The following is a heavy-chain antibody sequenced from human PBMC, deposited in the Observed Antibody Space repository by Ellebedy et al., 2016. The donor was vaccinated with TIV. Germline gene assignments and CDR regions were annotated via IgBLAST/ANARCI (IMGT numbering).Heavy chain of an antibody. CDR2: IYYSGST. D-gene: IGHD4-17*01. CDR1: GGSISSYY. J-gene: IGHJ5*02. V-gene: IGHV4-59*01. CDR3: ARDSDYGDPKYNWFDP. Sequence: GSLRLSXTVPGGSISSYYWSWIRQPPGKGLEWIGYIYYSGSTNYNPSLKSRVTISVDTSKNQFSLKLSSVTAADTAVYYCARDSDYGDPKYNWFDPWGQGTLVTVSS.